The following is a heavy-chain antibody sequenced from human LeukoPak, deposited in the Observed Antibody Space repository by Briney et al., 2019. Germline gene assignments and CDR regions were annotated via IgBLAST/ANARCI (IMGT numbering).Heavy chain of an antibody. CDR2: INPNSGGT. CDR1: GYTFTGYY. V-gene: IGHV1-2*02. Sequence: ASVKVSCKAPGYTFTGYYMHWVRQAPGQGLEWMGWINPNSGGTNYAQEFQGRVTMTRDTSISTAYMELSRLRSDDTAVYYCARGYAGDYWGQGTLVTVSS. J-gene: IGHJ4*02. D-gene: IGHD5-18*01. CDR3: ARGYAGDY.